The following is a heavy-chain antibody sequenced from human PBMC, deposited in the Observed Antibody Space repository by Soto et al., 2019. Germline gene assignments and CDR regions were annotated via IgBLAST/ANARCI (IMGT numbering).Heavy chain of an antibody. D-gene: IGHD3-9*01. V-gene: IGHV4-30-2*01. J-gene: IGHJ3*01. CDR3: ARDDTDDAFDL. CDR2: IHHSGTT. Sequence: SETLSLTCGVSGVSISSGGYSWNWIRQPPWKGLQWIAYIHHSGTTYYNPSLKSRVTISLDRSKNQFSLNLSSVTAADTAVYYCARDDTDDAFDLWGQGTLVTVSS. CDR1: GVSISSGGYS.